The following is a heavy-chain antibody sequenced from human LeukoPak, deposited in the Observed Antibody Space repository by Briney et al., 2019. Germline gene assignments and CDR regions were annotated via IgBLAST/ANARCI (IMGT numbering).Heavy chain of an antibody. CDR3: ARDGSIAGIAAVFDY. CDR1: GLTFSSYA. V-gene: IGHV3-30-3*01. CDR2: ISYDGSNK. D-gene: IGHD6-13*01. Sequence: PGGFLRLSCAASGLTFSSYAMHWVRQAPGKGLEWVAVISYDGSNKYYADSVKGRFTISRDNSKNTLYLQMNSLRAEDTAVYYCARDGSIAGIAAVFDYWGQGTLVTVSS. J-gene: IGHJ4*02.